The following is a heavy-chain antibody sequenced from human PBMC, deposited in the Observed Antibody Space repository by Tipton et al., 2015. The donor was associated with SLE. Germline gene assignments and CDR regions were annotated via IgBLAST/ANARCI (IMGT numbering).Heavy chain of an antibody. CDR2: ISTSGSI. V-gene: IGHV4-4*07. D-gene: IGHD2-2*01. Sequence: TLSLTCTVSGGSISGYYWSWIRQPAGKGLEWIGRISTSGSITYNPSLKSRVTISVDTSNNQFSLNLNSVTAADTAVYYCARTLLPASLGAFDIWGQGTVVTVSS. J-gene: IGHJ3*02. CDR1: GGSISGYY. CDR3: ARTLLPASLGAFDI.